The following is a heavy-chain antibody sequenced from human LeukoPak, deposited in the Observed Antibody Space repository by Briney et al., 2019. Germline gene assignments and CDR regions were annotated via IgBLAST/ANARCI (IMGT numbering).Heavy chain of an antibody. CDR3: ARYLYYYDSSGYYS. D-gene: IGHD3-22*01. V-gene: IGHV4-4*02. CDR2: IYHSGST. Sequence: SGTLSLTCAVSGGSISSSNWWSWVRQPPGKGLEWIGEIYHSGSTYYNPSLKSRVTISVDTSKNQFSLKLSSVTAADTAVYYCARYLYYYDSSGYYSWGQGTLVTVSS. CDR1: GGSISSSNW. J-gene: IGHJ4*02.